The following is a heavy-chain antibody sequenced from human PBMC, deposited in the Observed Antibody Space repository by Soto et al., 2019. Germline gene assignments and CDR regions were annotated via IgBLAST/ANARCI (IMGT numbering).Heavy chain of an antibody. CDR3: ASMRGDYDFWSGYYSNYYYYYGMDV. D-gene: IGHD3-3*01. CDR2: IYYSGST. J-gene: IGHJ6*02. V-gene: IGHV4-59*08. Sequence: PSETLSLTCTVSGGSISSYYWSWIRQPPGKGLEWIGYIYYSGSTNYNPSLKSRVTISVDTSKNQFSLKLSSVTAADTAVYYCASMRGDYDFWSGYYSNYYYYYGMDVWGQGTTVTVSS. CDR1: GGSISSYY.